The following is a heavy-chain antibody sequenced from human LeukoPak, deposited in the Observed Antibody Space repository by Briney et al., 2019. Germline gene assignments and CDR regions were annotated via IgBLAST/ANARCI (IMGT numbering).Heavy chain of an antibody. V-gene: IGHV4-38-2*02. J-gene: IGHJ4*02. CDR2: IYHSGST. CDR3: ARERNPQYYYDSSGYYDY. CDR1: GYSISSGYY. Sequence: SETLSLTCTVSGYSISSGYYWGWIRQPPGKGLEWIGSIYHSGSTYYNPSLKSRVTISVDTSKNQFSLKLSSVTAADTAVYYCARERNPQYYYDSSGYYDYWGQGTLVTVSS. D-gene: IGHD3-22*01.